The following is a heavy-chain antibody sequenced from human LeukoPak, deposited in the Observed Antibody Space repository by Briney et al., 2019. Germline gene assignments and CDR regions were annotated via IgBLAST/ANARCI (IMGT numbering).Heavy chain of an antibody. D-gene: IGHD6-13*01. V-gene: IGHV4-34*01. J-gene: IGHJ4*02. CDR1: GGSFSGYY. CDR3: ARHVPIAAAGNFDY. Sequence: PSETLSLTCAVYGGSFSGYYWSWIRQPPGKGLEWIGEINHSGSTNYNPSLKSRVTISVDTSKNQFSLKLSSVTAADTAVYYCARHVPIAAAGNFDYWGQGTLVTVSS. CDR2: INHSGST.